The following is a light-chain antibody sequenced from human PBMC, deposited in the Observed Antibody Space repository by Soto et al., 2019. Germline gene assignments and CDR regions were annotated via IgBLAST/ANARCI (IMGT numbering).Light chain of an antibody. CDR2: AAS. CDR1: QDISNW. J-gene: IGKJ5*01. V-gene: IGKV1-12*01. CDR3: QQAHSFPVT. Sequence: DIQMIQSPSSVSASIGDRVTITCRASQDISNWLAWYQQKPGKAPNLLIYAASSLQSGVPSRFSGSGSGTEFTLTISSLQPGDFATYYCQQAHSFPVTFGQGTRLEIK.